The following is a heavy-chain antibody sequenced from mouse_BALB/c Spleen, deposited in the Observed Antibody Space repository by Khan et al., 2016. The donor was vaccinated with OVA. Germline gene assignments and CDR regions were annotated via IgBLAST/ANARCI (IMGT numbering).Heavy chain of an antibody. CDR3: ARWSTWFFDV. D-gene: IGHD2-1*01. V-gene: IGHV1-63*02. CDR1: GYTFTNYW. J-gene: IGHJ1*01. CDR2: IYPGGYFT. Sequence: QVQLQQSGGEVVRPGTSVEISCKASGYTFTNYWLGWLRQRPGHGLEWIGDIYPGGYFTNFNEQFKGKAKLTVDTSSSTADQPLSSLTSEDSAVYFCARWSTWFFDVWGAGTTVTVSS.